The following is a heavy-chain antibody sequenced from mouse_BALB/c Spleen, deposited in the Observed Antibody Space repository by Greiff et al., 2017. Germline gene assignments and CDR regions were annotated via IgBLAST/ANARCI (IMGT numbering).Heavy chain of an antibody. CDR1: GFTFSSYA. CDR3: ARLGASYAMDY. V-gene: IGHV5-9-3*01. D-gene: IGHD3-1*01. Sequence: EVHLVESGGGLVKPGGSLKLSCAASGFTFSSYAMSWVRQTPEKRLEWVATISSGGSYTYYPDSVKGRFTISRDNAKNTLYLQMSSLRSEDTAMYYCARLGASYAMDYWGQGTSVTVSS. J-gene: IGHJ4*01. CDR2: ISSGGSYT.